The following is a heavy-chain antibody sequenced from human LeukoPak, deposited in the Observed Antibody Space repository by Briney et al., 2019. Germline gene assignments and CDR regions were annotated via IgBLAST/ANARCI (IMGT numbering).Heavy chain of an antibody. V-gene: IGHV3-23*01. Sequence: GGSLRLSCAASGFTFSSYAMSWVRQAPGKGLEWVSAISGSGGSTYYADSVKGRFTISRDNSKNTLYLQMNSLRAEDTAVYYCAKDNYSGYSGEHGMDVWGQGTTVTVSS. J-gene: IGHJ6*02. CDR3: AKDNYSGYSGEHGMDV. D-gene: IGHD5-18*01. CDR2: ISGSGGST. CDR1: GFTFSSYA.